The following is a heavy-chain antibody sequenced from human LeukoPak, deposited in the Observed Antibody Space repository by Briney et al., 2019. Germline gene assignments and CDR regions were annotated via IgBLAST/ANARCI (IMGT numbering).Heavy chain of an antibody. CDR3: ARGPYCSSTSCFLNWFDP. CDR1: GYTFTGYY. J-gene: IGHJ5*02. D-gene: IGHD2-2*01. Sequence: ASVKVSCKASGYTFTGYYMHWVRQAPGQGLEWMGWINPNSGGTNYAQKFQGWVTMTRDTSISTAYMELSRLRSDDTAVYYCARGPYCSSTSCFLNWFDPWGQGTLVTVSS. CDR2: INPNSGGT. V-gene: IGHV1-2*04.